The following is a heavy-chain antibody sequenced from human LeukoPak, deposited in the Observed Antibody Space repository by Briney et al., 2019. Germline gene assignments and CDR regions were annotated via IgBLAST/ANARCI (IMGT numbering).Heavy chain of an antibody. CDR2: INHNGNVN. Sequence: WIRQSPGKGLEWVASINHNGNVNYYVDSVKGRFTISRDNAKNSLYLQMSNLRAEDTAVYFCARGGGLDVWGQGATVTVSS. J-gene: IGHJ6*02. D-gene: IGHD3-16*01. V-gene: IGHV3-7*03. CDR3: ARGGGLDV.